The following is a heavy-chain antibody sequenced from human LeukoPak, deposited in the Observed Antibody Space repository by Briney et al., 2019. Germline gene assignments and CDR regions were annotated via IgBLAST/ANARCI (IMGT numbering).Heavy chain of an antibody. CDR3: ARHPDPFPYFDL. Sequence: PSETLSLTCTVSGGSISSYYWSWIRQPPGKGLEWIGYIYYSGSTNYNPSPKSRGTISVDTSKNQFSLKLSSVTAADTAVFYCARHPDPFPYFDLGGQGTRVSVSS. J-gene: IGHJ4*02. D-gene: IGHD1-14*01. CDR1: GGSISSYY. CDR2: IYYSGST. V-gene: IGHV4-59*08.